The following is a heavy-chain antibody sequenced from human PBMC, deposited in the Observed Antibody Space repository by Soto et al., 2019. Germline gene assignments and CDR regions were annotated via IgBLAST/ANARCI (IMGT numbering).Heavy chain of an antibody. CDR2: IYYSGST. Sequence: QVQLQESGPGLVKPSQTLSLTCTVSGGSISSGGYYWSWIRQHPGKGLEWIGYIYYSGSTYYNPSLKSRVTISVETSKNPFSLKLSSGAGADTAVYYWGRGVVFLGGLYNWFDPRGQGTPVTVSS. CDR3: GRGVVFLGGLYNWFDP. J-gene: IGHJ5*02. D-gene: IGHD3-3*01. CDR1: GGSISSGGYY. V-gene: IGHV4-31*03.